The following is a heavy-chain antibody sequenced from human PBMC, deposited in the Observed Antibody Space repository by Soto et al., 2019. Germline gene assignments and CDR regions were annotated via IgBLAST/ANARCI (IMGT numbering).Heavy chain of an antibody. Sequence: EVQLLESGGGLVQPGGSLRLSCAASGFTFSSYAMSWVRQAPGKGLEWVSAISGSGGSTYYADSVKGRFTISRDKSKNPLYMQMTSLRAEDTAVYYCAKALAAAGTVDWGQGTMVTVSS. CDR3: AKALAAAGTVD. CDR2: ISGSGGST. D-gene: IGHD6-13*01. J-gene: IGHJ4*02. V-gene: IGHV3-23*01. CDR1: GFTFSSYA.